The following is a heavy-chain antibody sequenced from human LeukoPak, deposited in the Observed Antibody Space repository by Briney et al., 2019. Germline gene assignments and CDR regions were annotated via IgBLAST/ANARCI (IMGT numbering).Heavy chain of an antibody. D-gene: IGHD3-9*01. V-gene: IGHV4-39*01. J-gene: IGHJ4*02. CDR1: GGSISSSRYY. Sequence: SETLSLTCTVSGGSISSSRYYWGWIRQPPGKGLEWIGNIYYSGSTYYNPSLKSRVTISVDTSKNQFSLKLSSVTAADTAVDYCARLGLQVTIFGEGDFDYWGQGTLVTVSS. CDR2: IYYSGST. CDR3: ARLGLQVTIFGEGDFDY.